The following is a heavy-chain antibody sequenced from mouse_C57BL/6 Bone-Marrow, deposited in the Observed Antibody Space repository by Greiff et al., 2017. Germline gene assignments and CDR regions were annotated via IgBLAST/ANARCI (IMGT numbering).Heavy chain of an antibody. V-gene: IGHV14-4*01. CDR3: TRIAY. CDR1: GYTFTGYW. Sequence: EVKLMESGAELMKPGASVKLSCKATGYTFTGYWIEWVKQRPGHGLEWIGWIDPENGDTEYASKFQGKATITVDTSSNTAYLQLSSLTSEDTAVYYCTRIAYWGQGTLVTVSA. J-gene: IGHJ3*01. CDR2: IDPENGDT.